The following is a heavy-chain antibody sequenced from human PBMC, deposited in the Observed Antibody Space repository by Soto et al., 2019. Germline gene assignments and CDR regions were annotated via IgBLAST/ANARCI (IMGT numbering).Heavy chain of an antibody. CDR1: GFTFSSYG. V-gene: IGHV3-30*18. Sequence: PGGSLRLSCAASGFTFSSYGMHWVRQAPGKGLEWVAVISYDGSNKYYADSVKGRFTISRDNSKNTLYLQMNSLRAEDTAVYYCSKDVWQWLLRTHDAFDIWGQGTKVTVSS. CDR3: SKDVWQWLLRTHDAFDI. J-gene: IGHJ3*02. D-gene: IGHD3-22*01. CDR2: ISYDGSNK.